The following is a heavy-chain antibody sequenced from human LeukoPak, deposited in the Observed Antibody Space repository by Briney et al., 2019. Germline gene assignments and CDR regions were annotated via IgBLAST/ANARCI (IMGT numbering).Heavy chain of an antibody. D-gene: IGHD5-12*01. V-gene: IGHV3-23*01. J-gene: IGHJ4*02. CDR1: GFTFSAYG. Sequence: GGSLRLSCAASGFTFSAYGMSWFRQAPGKGLEWVSAITYSSDKTYYADSVKGRFTISRDNSKNTLYLQMNSLRAEDTAVYYCARDHDSGYDCWGQGTLVTVSS. CDR2: ITYSSDKT. CDR3: ARDHDSGYDC.